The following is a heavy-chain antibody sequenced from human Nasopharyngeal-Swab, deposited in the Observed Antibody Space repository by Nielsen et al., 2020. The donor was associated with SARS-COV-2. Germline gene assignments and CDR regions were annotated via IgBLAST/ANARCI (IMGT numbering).Heavy chain of an antibody. Sequence: WIRQPPGKGLEWIGSIYYSGSTYYNPSLKSRVTISVGTSKNQFSLKLSSVTAADTAVYYCARHAEVLRYFDWVYREGWFDPWGQGTLVTVSS. D-gene: IGHD3-9*01. J-gene: IGHJ5*02. CDR3: ARHAEVLRYFDWVYREGWFDP. V-gene: IGHV4-39*01. CDR2: IYYSGST.